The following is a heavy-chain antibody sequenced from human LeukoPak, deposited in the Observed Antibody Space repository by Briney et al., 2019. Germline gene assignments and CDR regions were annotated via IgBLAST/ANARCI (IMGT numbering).Heavy chain of an antibody. J-gene: IGHJ6*03. CDR3: ARRRGLEVLYYYDMDV. CDR2: PSGSSNTI. CDR1: GFSFSCFS. Sequence: GGSVRHSCAASGFSFSCFSMKWVRQAPGKGLVWVSYPSGSSNTIYYADSVKGRLTSSRDKQMNSLRAEDMNVYYCARRRGLEVLYYYDMDVWGKGTTVTVSS. D-gene: IGHD1-7*01. V-gene: IGHV3-48*01.